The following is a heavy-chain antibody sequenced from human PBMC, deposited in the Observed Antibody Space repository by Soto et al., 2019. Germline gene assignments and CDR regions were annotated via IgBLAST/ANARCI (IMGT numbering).Heavy chain of an antibody. CDR1: GFTFSDHY. D-gene: IGHD3-3*01. J-gene: IGHJ6*02. CDR3: VRTRIFGMDV. CDR2: SKNKANSYIT. V-gene: IGHV3-72*01. Sequence: EVQLVESGGGLVQPGGSLRLSCEVSGFTFSDHYMDWVRQAPGKGLECIGRSKNKANSYITEYAASVKGRFTISRDDLKNLLYLQMNSLKTEDTAMYYCVRTRIFGMDVWGQGTTVTVSS.